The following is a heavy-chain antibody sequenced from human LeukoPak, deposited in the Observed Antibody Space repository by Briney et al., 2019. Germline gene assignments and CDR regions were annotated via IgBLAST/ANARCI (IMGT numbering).Heavy chain of an antibody. V-gene: IGHV3-9*01. Sequence: PGRSLRLSCAASGLTFDDYAMHWVRQAPGKGLEWVSSISWNSGSIAYADSVKGQFTISRDNAKNSLYLQMNSLRAEDTALYYCAKDSSSSWYRDFDYWGQGTLVTVSS. D-gene: IGHD6-13*01. CDR3: AKDSSSSWYRDFDY. CDR2: ISWNSGSI. CDR1: GLTFDDYA. J-gene: IGHJ4*02.